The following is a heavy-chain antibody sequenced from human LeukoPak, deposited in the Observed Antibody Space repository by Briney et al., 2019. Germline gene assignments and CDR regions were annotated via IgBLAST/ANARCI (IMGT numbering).Heavy chain of an antibody. J-gene: IGHJ6*04. CDR2: IYSGGST. CDR3: ARESRSSYCSGGSCYWVYYGMDV. CDR1: GFTVSSNY. V-gene: IGHV3-53*01. Sequence: PGGSLRLSCAASGFTVSSNYMSWVRQAPGKELEWVSVIYSGGSTYYADSVKGRFTISRDNSKNTLYLQMNSLRAEDTAVYYCARESRSSYCSGGSCYWVYYGMDVWGKGTTVTVSS. D-gene: IGHD2-15*01.